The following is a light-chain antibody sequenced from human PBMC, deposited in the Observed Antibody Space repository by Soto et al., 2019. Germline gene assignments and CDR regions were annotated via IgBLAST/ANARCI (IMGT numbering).Light chain of an antibody. Sequence: EIVMTQSPATLSVCPGERASLSCRASQSVSNTLAWYQKKPGQAPRLLIYGASTRATGIPARFSGSGSGTEFTLTISSLQSEDFAVYYCQQYNNWWTFGQGTRVEI. J-gene: IGKJ1*01. CDR1: QSVSNT. V-gene: IGKV3-15*01. CDR2: GAS. CDR3: QQYNNWWT.